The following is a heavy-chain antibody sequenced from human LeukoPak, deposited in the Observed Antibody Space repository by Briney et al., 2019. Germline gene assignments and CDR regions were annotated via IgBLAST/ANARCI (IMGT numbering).Heavy chain of an antibody. CDR3: ARGYYDILTGYHDAFDI. CDR1: GGSISSYY. Sequence: SETLSLTCTVSGGSISSYYWSWIRQPPGKGLEWIGYIYYSGSTSYNPSLKSRVTISIDTSKNQFSLKLSSVTAADTAVYYCARGYYDILTGYHDAFDIWGQGTMVTVSS. V-gene: IGHV4-59*08. D-gene: IGHD3-9*01. J-gene: IGHJ3*02. CDR2: IYYSGST.